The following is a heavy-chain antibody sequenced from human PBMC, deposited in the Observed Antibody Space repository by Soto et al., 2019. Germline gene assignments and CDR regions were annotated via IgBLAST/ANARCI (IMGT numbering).Heavy chain of an antibody. CDR1: CGSISSGGYY. CDR3: ARGEEYSRDWGQYYFDY. J-gene: IGHJ4*02. D-gene: IGHD6-6*01. Sequence: SETLSLTCTVSCGSISSGGYYWSWIRQHPGKGLEWIGYIYYSGSTYYNPSLKSRVTISVDTSKNQFSLKLSSVTAADTAEYYCARGEEYSRDWGQYYFDYWGQGTLVTVSS. CDR2: IYYSGST. V-gene: IGHV4-31*03.